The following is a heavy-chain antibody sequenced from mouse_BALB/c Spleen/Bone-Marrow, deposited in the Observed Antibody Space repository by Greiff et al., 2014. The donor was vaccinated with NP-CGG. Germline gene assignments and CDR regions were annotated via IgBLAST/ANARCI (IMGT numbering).Heavy chain of an antibody. CDR3: ARHAYYDQTEVSFVY. D-gene: IGHD2-4*01. V-gene: IGHV5-9-2*01. Sequence: LKESGGGLVKSGGSLKLSCAASGFSFSNYGMSWVRQTPEKRLEWVATISGDGRYTFYSDSVKGRFTISRDNAKNNLYLQLSSLRSEDTALYYCARHAYYDQTEVSFVYWGQGTLVTVSA. CDR1: GFSFSNYG. J-gene: IGHJ3*01. CDR2: ISGDGRYT.